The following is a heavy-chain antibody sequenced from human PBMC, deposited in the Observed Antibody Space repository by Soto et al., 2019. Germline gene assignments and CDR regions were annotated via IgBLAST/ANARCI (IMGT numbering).Heavy chain of an antibody. CDR3: ARVGGDYALYYYGMDV. CDR1: GFTFSSYG. CDR2: IWYDGSNK. V-gene: IGHV3-33*01. Sequence: QVQLVESGGGVVQPGRSLRLSCAASGFTFSSYGMHWVRQAPGKGLEWVAVIWYDGSNKYYADSVKGRFTISRDNSKNTLYLQMNSLRAEDTAVYYCARVGGDYALYYYGMDVWGQGTTVTVSS. J-gene: IGHJ6*02. D-gene: IGHD2-21*02.